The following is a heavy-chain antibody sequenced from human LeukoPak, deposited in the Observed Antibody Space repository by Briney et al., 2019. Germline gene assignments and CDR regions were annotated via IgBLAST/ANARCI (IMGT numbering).Heavy chain of an antibody. V-gene: IGHV1-2*02. CDR2: INPNSGGT. Sequence: ASVKVPCKASGYTFTGYYMHWVRQAPGQGLEWMGWINPNSGGTNYAQKFQGGVTMTRDTSISTAYMELSRLRSDDTAVYYCARVRSSSWLDYWGQGTLVTVSS. J-gene: IGHJ4*02. D-gene: IGHD6-13*01. CDR1: GYTFTGYY. CDR3: ARVRSSSWLDY.